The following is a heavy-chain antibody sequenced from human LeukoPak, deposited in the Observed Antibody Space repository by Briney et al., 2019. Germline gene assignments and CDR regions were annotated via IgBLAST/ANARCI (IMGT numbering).Heavy chain of an antibody. D-gene: IGHD3-10*01. CDR1: GFTFSSFG. CDR2: ISYDGSNK. V-gene: IGHV3-30*18. J-gene: IGHJ4*02. Sequence: GGSLRLSCAASGFTFSSFGMLWVPQAPGKGREWVTVISYDGSNKYYADCVKGLFTISRDNSKNTLYLQMNSLRAEDGAVYYCAKDGMVRGVTLHFDYWGEGTLVSVSS. CDR3: AKDGMVRGVTLHFDY.